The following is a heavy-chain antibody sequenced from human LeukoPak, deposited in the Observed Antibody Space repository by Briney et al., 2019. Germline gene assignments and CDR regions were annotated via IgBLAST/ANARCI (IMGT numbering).Heavy chain of an antibody. Sequence: SVKVSCKASGGTFSSYAISWVRQAPGQGLEWMGGIIPIFGTANYAQKFQGRVTITTDESTSTAYMELSSLRSEDTAVYYCARERRIAARPGWFDPWGQGILVTVSS. D-gene: IGHD6-6*01. CDR3: ARERRIAARPGWFDP. CDR2: IIPIFGTA. J-gene: IGHJ5*02. CDR1: GGTFSSYA. V-gene: IGHV1-69*05.